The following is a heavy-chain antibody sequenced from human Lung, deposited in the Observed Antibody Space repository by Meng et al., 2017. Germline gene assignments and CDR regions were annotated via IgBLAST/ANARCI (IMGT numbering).Heavy chain of an antibody. Sequence: QPDPHDAGPGLVKPSEALTLTCSVSGGSISTSGYYWGWIRQPPGKGLEWIGSIGHSGITYYTPSLKSRVTVSIDMSKSQFSLKLASVTAADTAVYYCVRSSGWVRTGFDPWGQGTLVTVSS. V-gene: IGHV4-39*01. J-gene: IGHJ5*02. CDR3: VRSSGWVRTGFDP. CDR1: GGSISTSGYY. D-gene: IGHD6-19*01. CDR2: IGHSGIT.